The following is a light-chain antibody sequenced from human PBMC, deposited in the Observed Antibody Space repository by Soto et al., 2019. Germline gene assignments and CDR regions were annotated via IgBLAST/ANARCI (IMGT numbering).Light chain of an antibody. CDR3: QQYYGSPWT. J-gene: IGKJ1*01. CDR2: WAS. Sequence: DIVMTQSPDSLAVSLGERATIDCKSSQNILYSSNNKNYLAWYQQKPGQPPRLLFYWASTRESGVPDRFSGSGSGAHFTLTINDLQPEDVAVYYCQQYYGSPWTFGQGTKVEVK. CDR1: QNILYSSNNKNY. V-gene: IGKV4-1*01.